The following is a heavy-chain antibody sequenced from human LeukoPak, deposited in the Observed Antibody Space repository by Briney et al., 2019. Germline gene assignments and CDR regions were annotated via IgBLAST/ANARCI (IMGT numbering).Heavy chain of an antibody. V-gene: IGHV1-46*01. CDR2: INPSGGST. CDR1: GYTFTGYY. D-gene: IGHD6-19*01. J-gene: IGHJ3*02. CDR3: AREEPGIAVAKDAFDI. Sequence: ASVKVSCKASGYTFTGYYMHWVRQAPGQGLEWMGIINPSGGSTSYAQKFQGRVTMTRDTPTSTVYMELSSLRSEDTAVYYCAREEPGIAVAKDAFDIWGQGTMVTVSS.